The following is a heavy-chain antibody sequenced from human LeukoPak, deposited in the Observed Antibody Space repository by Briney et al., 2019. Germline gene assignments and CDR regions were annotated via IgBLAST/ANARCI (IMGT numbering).Heavy chain of an antibody. D-gene: IGHD2-2*01. J-gene: IGHJ4*02. CDR3: ARVLIVPAAIQFDY. CDR1: GGSISSYY. Sequence: TSETLSLTCTVSGGSISSYYWSWIRQPPGKGLEWIGYIYYSGSTNYNLSLKSRVTISVDTSKNQFSLKLSSVTAADTAVYYCARVLIVPAAIQFDYWGQGTLVTVSS. V-gene: IGHV4-59*01. CDR2: IYYSGST.